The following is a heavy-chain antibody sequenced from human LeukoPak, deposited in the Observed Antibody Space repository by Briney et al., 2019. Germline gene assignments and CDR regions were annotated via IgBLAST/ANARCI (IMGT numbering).Heavy chain of an antibody. J-gene: IGHJ3*02. CDR2: ISGSGGST. CDR1: GFTFSSYA. CDR3: AKRYSSSWYAGAFDI. D-gene: IGHD6-13*01. V-gene: IGHV3-23*01. Sequence: GGSLRLSCAASGFTFSSYAMSWVRQAPGKGLEWVSAISGSGGSTYYADSVKGRFTISRDNTKNTLYLQMNSLRAEDTAVYYCAKRYSSSWYAGAFDIWGQGTMVTVSS.